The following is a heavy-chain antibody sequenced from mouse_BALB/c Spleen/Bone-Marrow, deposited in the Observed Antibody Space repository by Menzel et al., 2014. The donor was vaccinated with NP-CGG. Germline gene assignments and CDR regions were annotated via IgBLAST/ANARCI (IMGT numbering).Heavy chain of an antibody. D-gene: IGHD1-1*01. J-gene: IGHJ2*01. CDR3: ARPDYYGYLNY. V-gene: IGHV4-1*02. CDR2: INPDSRTI. CDR1: GFDFSRYW. Sequence: EVQLVESGGGLAQPGGSLKLSCAASGFDFSRYWMSWVRQAPGKGLEWIGEINPDSRTINYSPSLKDKFIISRDNAKNTLCLRLNKVRSEDTALYYCARPDYYGYLNYWGQGTTLTVSS.